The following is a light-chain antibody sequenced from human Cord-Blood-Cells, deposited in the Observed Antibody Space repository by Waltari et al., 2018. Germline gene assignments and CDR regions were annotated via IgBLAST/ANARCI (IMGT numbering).Light chain of an antibody. CDR2: GAS. CDR1: QSVSSSY. V-gene: IGKV3-20*01. J-gene: IGKJ3*01. Sequence: EIVLTQSPGTLSLSPGERATLSCRASQSVSSSYLAWYQQKPGQAPRLRIYGASSRATGIPDRFSGSGSGTDFTLTISRLEPEDFAVYYCQQYGSSIFTFGPGTKVDIK. CDR3: QQYGSSIFT.